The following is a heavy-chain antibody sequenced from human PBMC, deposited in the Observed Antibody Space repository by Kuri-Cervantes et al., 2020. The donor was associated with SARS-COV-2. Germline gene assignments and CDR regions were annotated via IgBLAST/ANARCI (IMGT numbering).Heavy chain of an antibody. CDR2: IYYSGST. CDR1: GDSLVSGGNY. J-gene: IGHJ6*03. V-gene: IGHV4-31*03. Sequence: SETLSLTCSVSGDSLVSGGNYWSWIRQHPGKGLEWIGYIYYSGSTYYNPSLKSRVTISVDTSKDQFSLKLSSVTAADTAVYYCAREVRGPYYYYYYYMDVWGKGTTVTVSS. CDR3: AREVRGPYYYYYYYMDV. D-gene: IGHD3-10*01.